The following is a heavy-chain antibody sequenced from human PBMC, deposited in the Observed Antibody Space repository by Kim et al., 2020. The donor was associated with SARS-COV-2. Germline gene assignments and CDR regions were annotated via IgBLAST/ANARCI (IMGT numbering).Heavy chain of an antibody. V-gene: IGHV3-74*01. D-gene: IGHD3-9*01. CDR3: TSADWYLL. J-gene: IGHJ4*02. CDR2: WSRT. Sequence: WSRTSYADSVKARFTISRDIAKNTLYLQMNNLRVVDTAVYYCTSADWYLLWGQGTLVTVSS.